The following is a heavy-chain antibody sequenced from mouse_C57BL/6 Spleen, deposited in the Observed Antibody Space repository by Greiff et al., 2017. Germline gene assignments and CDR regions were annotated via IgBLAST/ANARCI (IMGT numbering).Heavy chain of an antibody. V-gene: IGHV1-59*01. CDR1: GYTFTSYW. CDR2: IDPSDSYT. Sequence: VQLQQPGAELVRPGTSVQLSCKASGYTFTSYWLHLVKQRPGQGLAWIGVIDPSDSYTNYNQKFKGKATLTVDTSSSTAYMQLSSLTSEDSAVYYCARFYDDDGAMDYWGQGASVTVS. CDR3: ARFYDDDGAMDY. J-gene: IGHJ4*01. D-gene: IGHD2-4*01.